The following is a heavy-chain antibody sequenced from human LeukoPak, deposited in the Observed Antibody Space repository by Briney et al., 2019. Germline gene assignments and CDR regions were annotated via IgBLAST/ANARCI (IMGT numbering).Heavy chain of an antibody. CDR3: ARGKGYYDSSGYYRY. CDR2: IIPIFGTA. Sequence: GASVKVSCKASGGTFSSYAISWVRQAPGQGLEWMGGIIPIFGTANYAQKFQGRVTITADESTSTAYMELSSLRSEDTAVYYCARGKGYYDSSGYYRYWGQGTLVTVSS. CDR1: GGTFSSYA. D-gene: IGHD3-22*01. V-gene: IGHV1-69*13. J-gene: IGHJ4*02.